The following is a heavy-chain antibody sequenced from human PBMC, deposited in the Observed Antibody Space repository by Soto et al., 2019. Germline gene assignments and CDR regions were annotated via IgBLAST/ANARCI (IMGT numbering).Heavy chain of an antibody. CDR2: IWYDGSNK. V-gene: IGHV3-33*01. J-gene: IGHJ4*02. Sequence: VQLVESGGGVVQPGRSLRLSCAASGFTFSSYGMHWVRQAPGKGLEWVAVIWYDGSNKYYADSVKGRFTISRDNSKNKLYMQINSLRAEDTAVYYCARDYGDYTYYFDYWGQGTLVTVSS. D-gene: IGHD4-17*01. CDR1: GFTFSSYG. CDR3: ARDYGDYTYYFDY.